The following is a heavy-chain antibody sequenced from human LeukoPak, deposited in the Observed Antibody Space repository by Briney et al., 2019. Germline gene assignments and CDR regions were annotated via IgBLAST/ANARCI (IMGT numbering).Heavy chain of an antibody. CDR1: GYTFTGYY. D-gene: IGHD3-22*01. J-gene: IGHJ4*02. CDR2: INPNSGGT. CDR3: ARDRATDYYDSSGYQYYFDY. V-gene: IGHV1-2*02. Sequence: ASVKVSCKASGYTFTGYYMHWVRQAPGQGLEWMGCINPNSGGTNYAQKFQGRVTMTRDTSISTAYMELSRLRSDDTAVYYCARDRATDYYDSSGYQYYFDYWGQGTLVTVSS.